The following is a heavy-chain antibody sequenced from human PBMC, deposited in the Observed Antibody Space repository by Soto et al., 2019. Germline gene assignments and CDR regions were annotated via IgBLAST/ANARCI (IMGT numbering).Heavy chain of an antibody. CDR1: GGSFSGYY. Sequence: PSETLSLTCAVYGGSFSGYYWSWIRQPPGKGLEWIGEINHSGSTNYNPSLKSRVTISVDTSKNQFSLKLSSVTAADTAVYYCARTYLGDYEYFQHWGQGTLVTVSS. CDR3: ARTYLGDYEYFQH. D-gene: IGHD4-17*01. V-gene: IGHV4-34*01. J-gene: IGHJ1*01. CDR2: INHSGST.